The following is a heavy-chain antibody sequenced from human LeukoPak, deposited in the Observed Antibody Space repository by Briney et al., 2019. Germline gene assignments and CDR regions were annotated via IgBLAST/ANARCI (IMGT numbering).Heavy chain of an antibody. V-gene: IGHV5-51*01. CDR3: ARQLDHGDYDY. J-gene: IGHJ4*01. Sequence: GESLKISCKGSGYRFTSYWIAWVRQRPGKGLEWMGIIYPGDSDTRYSPSFRGQVTISADKSITTAYLQWSSLKASDTAMYYCARQLDHGDYDYWGQGTQVTVSS. CDR2: IYPGDSDT. CDR1: GYRFTSYW. D-gene: IGHD4-17*01.